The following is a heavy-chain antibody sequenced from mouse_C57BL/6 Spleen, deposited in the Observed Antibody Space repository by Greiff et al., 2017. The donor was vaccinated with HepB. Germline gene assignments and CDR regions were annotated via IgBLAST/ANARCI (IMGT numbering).Heavy chain of an antibody. CDR2: INYDGSST. CDR3: ARVGWSYFDY. J-gene: IGHJ2*01. D-gene: IGHD2-3*01. V-gene: IGHV5-16*01. Sequence: EVKLVESEGGLVQPGSSMKLSCTASGFTFSDYYMAWVRQVPEKGLEWVANINYDGSSTYYLDSLKSRFIISRDNAKNILYLQMSSLKSEDTATYYCARVGWSYFDYWGQGTTLTVSS. CDR1: GFTFSDYY.